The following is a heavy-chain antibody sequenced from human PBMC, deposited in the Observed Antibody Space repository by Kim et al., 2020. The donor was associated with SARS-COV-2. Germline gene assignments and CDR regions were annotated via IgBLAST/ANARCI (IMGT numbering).Heavy chain of an antibody. CDR2: IYYSGST. V-gene: IGHV4-31*03. D-gene: IGHD2-2*02. Sequence: SETLSLTCTVSGGSISSGGYYWSWIRQHPGKGLEWFGYIYYSGSTYYNPSLKSRVTISVDTSKNQFSLKLSSVTAADTAVYYCAREGVSPIPPYYGMDVWGQGTTVTVSS. CDR1: GGSISSGGYY. CDR3: AREGVSPIPPYYGMDV. J-gene: IGHJ6*02.